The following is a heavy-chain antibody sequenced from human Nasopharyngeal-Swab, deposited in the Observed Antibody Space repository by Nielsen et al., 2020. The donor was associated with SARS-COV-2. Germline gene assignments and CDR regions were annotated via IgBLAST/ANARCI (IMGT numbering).Heavy chain of an antibody. CDR3: ARDSNYDYVWGSYGTTLDY. CDR1: GFTFSSYG. D-gene: IGHD3-16*01. CDR2: IWYDGSNK. Sequence: GESLKISCAASGFTFSSYGMHWVRQAPGKGLEWVAVIWYDGSNKYYADSVKGRFTISRDNSKNTLYLQMNSLRAEDTAVHYCARDSNYDYVWGSYGTTLDYWGQGTLVTVSS. V-gene: IGHV3-33*01. J-gene: IGHJ4*02.